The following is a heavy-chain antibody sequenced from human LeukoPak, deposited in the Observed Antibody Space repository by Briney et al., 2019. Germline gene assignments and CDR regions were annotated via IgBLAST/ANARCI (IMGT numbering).Heavy chain of an antibody. CDR2: IYTSGST. CDR3: ARGTYTIFGVVIPPDV. J-gene: IGHJ6*02. V-gene: IGHV4-4*07. Sequence: SETLSLTCTVPGGSISSYYWSWIRQPAGKGLEWIGRIYTSGSTNYNPSLKSRVTMSVDTSKNQFSLKLSSVTAADTAVYYCARGTYTIFGVVIPPDVWGQGTTVTVSS. D-gene: IGHD3-3*01. CDR1: GGSISSYY.